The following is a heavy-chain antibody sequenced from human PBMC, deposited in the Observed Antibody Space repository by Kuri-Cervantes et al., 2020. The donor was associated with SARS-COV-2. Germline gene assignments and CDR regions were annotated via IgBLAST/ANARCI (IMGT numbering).Heavy chain of an antibody. CDR1: GGSISSSSYY. J-gene: IGHJ4*02. V-gene: IGHV4-39*07. CDR3: ARDYSNYFDY. CDR2: IYYSGST. D-gene: IGHD5-18*01. Sequence: SETLSLTCTVSGGSISSSSYYWGWIRQPPGKGLEWIGSIYYSGSTNYNPSLKSRVTISVDTSKNQISLKMSSVTAADTAVYFCARDYSNYFDYWGQGTLVTVSS.